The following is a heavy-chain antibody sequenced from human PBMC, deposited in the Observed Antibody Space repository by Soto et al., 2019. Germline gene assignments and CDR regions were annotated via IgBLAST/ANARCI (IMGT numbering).Heavy chain of an antibody. D-gene: IGHD3-16*01. Sequence: PSETLSLTGTVSGGSISSGYYYWSWIRQPPGKGLEWIGYIYYSGSTFYNPSLKDRVTISLDTSKIQFSLKLSSVTDADTAVYYCLREGGAKLFDPWGQRTLVTVCS. CDR3: LREGGAKLFDP. J-gene: IGHJ5*02. CDR2: IYYSGST. V-gene: IGHV4-30-4*01. CDR1: GGSISSGYYY.